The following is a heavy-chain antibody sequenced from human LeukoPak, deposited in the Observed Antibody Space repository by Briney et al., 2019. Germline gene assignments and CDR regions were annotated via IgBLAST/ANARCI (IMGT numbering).Heavy chain of an antibody. V-gene: IGHV3-15*01. CDR2: IKSKNDGETT. Sequence: GGSLRLSCAASGFTFSNYGMHWVRQAPGKGLEWVGRIKSKNDGETTDYTAPVKGRFTISRDDSKNTLYLQMNSLKTEDTAVYYCVGSFLGYWGRGTLVTVSS. J-gene: IGHJ4*02. CDR3: VGSFLGY. D-gene: IGHD3-10*01. CDR1: GFTFSNYG.